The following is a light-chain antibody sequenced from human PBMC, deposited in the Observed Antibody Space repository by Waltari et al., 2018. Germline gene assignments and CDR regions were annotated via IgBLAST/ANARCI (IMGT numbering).Light chain of an antibody. J-gene: IGKJ2*01. CDR2: GAS. V-gene: IGKV3-15*01. CDR3: QQYNNWPPEDT. Sequence: EIVMTQSPATLSVSPGDRATLSCRASQSISIYLAWFQQKPGQAPRLLIYGASTRATGIPARFSGSGSGTEFTLTISSLQSEDFAFYYCQQYNNWPPEDTFGQGTKLEIK. CDR1: QSISIY.